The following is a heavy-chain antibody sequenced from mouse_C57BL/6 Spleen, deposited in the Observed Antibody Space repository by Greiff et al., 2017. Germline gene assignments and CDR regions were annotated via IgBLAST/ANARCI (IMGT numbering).Heavy chain of an antibody. CDR1: GYTFTDYY. J-gene: IGHJ1*03. Sequence: EVQLVESGPELVKPGASVKISCKASGYTFTDYYMNWVKQSHGKSLEWIGDINPNNGGTSYNQKFKGKATLTVDKSSSTAYMELRSLTSEDSAVYYCARAPLYYGSSLWYFDVWGTGTTVTVSS. CDR3: ARAPLYYGSSLWYFDV. V-gene: IGHV1-26*01. D-gene: IGHD1-1*01. CDR2: INPNNGGT.